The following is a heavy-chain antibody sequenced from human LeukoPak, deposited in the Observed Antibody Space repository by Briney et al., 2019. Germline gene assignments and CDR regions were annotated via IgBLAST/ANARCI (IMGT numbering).Heavy chain of an antibody. J-gene: IGHJ4*02. D-gene: IGHD6-6*01. V-gene: IGHV3-30*02. CDR2: IRYDGSNK. CDR1: GFTFSSYG. Sequence: GGSPRLSCAASGFTFSSYGMHWVRQAPGKGLEWVAFIRYDGSNKYYADSVKGRFTISRDNSKNTLYLQMNSLRAEDTAVYYCARAPFMYSSSSHIYFDYWGQGTLVTVSS. CDR3: ARAPFMYSSSSHIYFDY.